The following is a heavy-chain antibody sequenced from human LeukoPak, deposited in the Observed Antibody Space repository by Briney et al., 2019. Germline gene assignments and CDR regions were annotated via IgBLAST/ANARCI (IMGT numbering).Heavy chain of an antibody. Sequence: ASVTVSCKASGYTFSGYYLHWVRQAPGQGLEWMGWINPNSGGTNYAQNFQGRVTMARDTSISTAYMELSRLISDDTAVYYCARGSAEKDYDSSGFDYWGQGNLVTVSS. CDR1: GYTFSGYY. D-gene: IGHD3-22*01. CDR2: INPNSGGT. CDR3: ARGSAEKDYDSSGFDY. J-gene: IGHJ4*02. V-gene: IGHV1-2*02.